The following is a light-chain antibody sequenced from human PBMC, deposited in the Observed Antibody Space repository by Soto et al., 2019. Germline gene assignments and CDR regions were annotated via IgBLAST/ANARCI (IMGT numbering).Light chain of an antibody. V-gene: IGLV2-11*01. CDR1: SSDVGTYNY. CDR2: GVS. J-gene: IGLJ2*01. Sequence: QSVLTQPRSVSGPPGQSVSISCSGTSSDVGTYNYVSWYQQHPGKAPKLMIYGVSKRPSGVPDRFSGSKSGNTASLTISGLQAEDEADYYCCSYAGGYTHAVFGGGTKLTVL. CDR3: CSYAGGYTHAV.